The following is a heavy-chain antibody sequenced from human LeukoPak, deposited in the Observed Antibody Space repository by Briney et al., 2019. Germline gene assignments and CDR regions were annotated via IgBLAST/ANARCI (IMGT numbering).Heavy chain of an antibody. Sequence: SETLSLTCAVYGGSFSGYYWSWIREPAGKGLEWMGGISDSGSTNYNPSLKSRGIISVETSKRQFSLKLRSVTAADTAVYSCARIMLPWREFDCWGQGTLVTVSS. J-gene: IGHJ4*02. CDR2: ISDSGST. D-gene: IGHD1-26*01. V-gene: IGHV4-34*01. CDR1: GGSFSGYY. CDR3: ARIMLPWREFDC.